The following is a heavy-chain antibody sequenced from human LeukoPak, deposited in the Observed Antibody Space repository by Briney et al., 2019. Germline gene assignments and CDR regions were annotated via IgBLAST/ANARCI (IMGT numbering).Heavy chain of an antibody. Sequence: PGGSLRLSCAASGFTFSSYVIHWVRQAPGKGLEWVAVISYDGSNKYYADSVKGRFTISRDNSKNTLYLQMTSLRAEDTAVYYCARDPTYYYGSSGYGSDWGQGTLVTVSS. CDR2: ISYDGSNK. CDR1: GFTFSSYV. CDR3: ARDPTYYYGSSGYGSD. V-gene: IGHV3-30*03. D-gene: IGHD3-22*01. J-gene: IGHJ1*01.